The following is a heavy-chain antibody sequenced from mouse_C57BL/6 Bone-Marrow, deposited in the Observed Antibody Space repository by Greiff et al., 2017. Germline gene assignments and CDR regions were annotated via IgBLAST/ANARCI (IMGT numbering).Heavy chain of an antibody. CDR2: IYPRSGNT. CDR3: SRSDYGAGFAY. J-gene: IGHJ3*01. D-gene: IGHD1-1*01. CDR1: GYTFTSYG. V-gene: IGHV1-81*01. Sequence: QVQLQQPGAELVKPGASVTVSCKASGYTFTSYGMHWVKQRPGQGLEWIGEIYPRSGNTYYNEKFKGKATLTADKSSSTAYMELRSLTSEDSAVYFCSRSDYGAGFAYWGQGTLVTVSA.